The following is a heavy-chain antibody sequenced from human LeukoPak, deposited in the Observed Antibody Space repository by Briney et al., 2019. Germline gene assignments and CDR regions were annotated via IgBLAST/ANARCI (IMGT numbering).Heavy chain of an antibody. CDR1: GYTLTDYY. J-gene: IGHJ6*03. CDR3: ARGAGASFGGLYYYFYMDV. Sequence: ASVKVSCKASGYTLTDYYIHWIRQAPGQGLKWMGWINPKRGGTNYAQKFQGRVTMTRDTSISTAYMELRRLRSDDTAVYYCARGAGASFGGLYYYFYMDVWGKGTTVTVSS. CDR2: INPKRGGT. D-gene: IGHD1-26*01. V-gene: IGHV1-2*02.